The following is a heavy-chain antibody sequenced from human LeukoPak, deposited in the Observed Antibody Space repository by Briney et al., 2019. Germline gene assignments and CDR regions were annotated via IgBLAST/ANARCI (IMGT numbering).Heavy chain of an antibody. J-gene: IGHJ4*02. CDR3: ARVMYYYASGSLVVYYFDS. CDR1: GFTFSSYA. Sequence: GGSLRLSCAASGFTFSSYAMSWFRHAPGKGLEWVSRISTDGSSATYADSVKGRFTISRDNAKNTLYLQMNSLRAEDTAVYYCARVMYYYASGSLVVYYFDSWGQGTLVTVSA. V-gene: IGHV3-74*01. CDR2: ISTDGSSA. D-gene: IGHD3-10*01.